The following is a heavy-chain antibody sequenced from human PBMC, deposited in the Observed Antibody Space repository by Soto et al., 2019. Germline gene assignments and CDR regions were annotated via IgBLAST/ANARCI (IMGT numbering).Heavy chain of an antibody. CDR1: GGTFSSYA. CDR3: AREPPFDLYGDSDYFDY. CDR2: IIPIFGTA. Sequence: SVKVSCKASGGTFSSYAISWVRQAPGQGLEWMGGIIPIFGTANYTQKFQGRVTITADESTSTAYMELSSLRSEDTAVYYCAREPPFDLYGDSDYFDYWGQGTLVTVSS. D-gene: IGHD4-17*01. V-gene: IGHV1-69*13. J-gene: IGHJ4*02.